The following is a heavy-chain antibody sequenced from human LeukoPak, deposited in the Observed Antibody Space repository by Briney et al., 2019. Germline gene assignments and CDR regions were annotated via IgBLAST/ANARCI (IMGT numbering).Heavy chain of an antibody. D-gene: IGHD2-15*01. CDR2: ISSSGSNI. Sequence: GGSLRLSCAASGFTFSSYEMKWVRQAPGKGLEWVAYISSSGSNIYYADSVKGRFTISRDNAKNTLDLQMNTLRVDDTAVYYCAKDKALGKYCSGGSCGAFDYWGQGILVTVSS. CDR1: GFTFSSYE. J-gene: IGHJ4*02. V-gene: IGHV3-48*03. CDR3: AKDKALGKYCSGGSCGAFDY.